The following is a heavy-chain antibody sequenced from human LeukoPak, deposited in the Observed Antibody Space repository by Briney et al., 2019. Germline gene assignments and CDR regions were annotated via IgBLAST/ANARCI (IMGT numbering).Heavy chain of an antibody. Sequence: SETLSLTCAVSGYSISSSDWWGWIRQPPGKGLEWIGYIYYSGSTNYNPSLKSRVTMSVDTSKNQFSLKLSSVTAADTAVYYCARDLNDYGDYYVDVWGKGTTVTVSS. CDR2: IYYSGST. CDR3: ARDLNDYGDYYVDV. D-gene: IGHD4-17*01. V-gene: IGHV4-28*03. CDR1: GYSISSSDW. J-gene: IGHJ6*03.